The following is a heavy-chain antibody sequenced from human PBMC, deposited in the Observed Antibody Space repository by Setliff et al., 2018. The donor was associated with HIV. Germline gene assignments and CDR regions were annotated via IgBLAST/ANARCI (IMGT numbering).Heavy chain of an antibody. CDR1: GGSMTNYY. V-gene: IGHV4-59*12. D-gene: IGHD5-18*01. CDR3: ARGDRGGGYNYGGFWFDP. Sequence: SETLSLTCSVSGGSMTNYYWSWIRQSPGRPLEWIGYIYYSGSTIYNPSLKNRVTIELVTPRNQISLTLTSVTAADTATYYCARGDRGGGYNYGGFWFDPWGQATPGTVS. J-gene: IGHJ5*02. CDR2: IYYSGST.